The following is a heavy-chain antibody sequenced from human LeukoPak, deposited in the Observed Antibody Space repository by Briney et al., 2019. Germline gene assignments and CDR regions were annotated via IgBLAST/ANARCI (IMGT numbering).Heavy chain of an antibody. V-gene: IGHV1-2*02. D-gene: IGHD1-26*01. Sequence: ASVKVSCKASGHTFTGYYMHWVRQAPGQGLEWMGWINPNSGGTNYAQKFQGRVTMTRDTSISTAYMELSRLRSDDTAVYYCARVKGGLYYFDYWGQGTLVTVSS. CDR1: GHTFTGYY. J-gene: IGHJ4*02. CDR3: ARVKGGLYYFDY. CDR2: INPNSGGT.